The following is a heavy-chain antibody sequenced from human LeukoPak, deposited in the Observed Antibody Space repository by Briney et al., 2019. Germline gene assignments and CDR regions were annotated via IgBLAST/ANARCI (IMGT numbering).Heavy chain of an antibody. D-gene: IGHD3-10*01. CDR1: GGSITSYY. CDR3: ARAPGGYGSGSRGAFDI. Sequence: SETLSLTCTVSGGSITSYYWSWIRQSPGKGLEWIGYIYYSGSTNYNPSLTSRVTISVDTSKNQFSLKLSSVTAADSAVYYCARAPGGYGSGSRGAFDIWGQGTMVTVSS. CDR2: IYYSGST. V-gene: IGHV4-59*01. J-gene: IGHJ3*02.